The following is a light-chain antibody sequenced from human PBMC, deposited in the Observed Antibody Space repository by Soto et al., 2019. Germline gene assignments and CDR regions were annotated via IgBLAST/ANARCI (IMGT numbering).Light chain of an antibody. CDR3: GTWDSSLSAVV. Sequence: QSVLTQPPSVSAAPGQKVTISCSGSSSNIGNNYVSWYQQLPGAAPKLLISANYVRPSGIPDRFSASKSGTSATLGITGLQTGDEADYYCGTWDSSLSAVVFGGGTKLTVL. CDR2: ANY. J-gene: IGLJ2*01. V-gene: IGLV1-51*02. CDR1: SSNIGNNY.